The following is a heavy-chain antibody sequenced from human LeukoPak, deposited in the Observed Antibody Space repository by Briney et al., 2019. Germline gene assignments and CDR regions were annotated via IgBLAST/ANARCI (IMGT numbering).Heavy chain of an antibody. CDR2: ISYDGSNK. J-gene: IGHJ4*02. D-gene: IGHD3-22*01. CDR3: ARDPGSSGYYLSYFGY. Sequence: AGGSLRLSCTASGFTFSSYAMHWVRQAPGKGLEWVAVISYDGSNKYYADSVKGRFTISRDNSKNTLYLQMNSLRAEDTAVYYCARDPGSSGYYLSYFGYWGQGTLVTVSS. V-gene: IGHV3-30-3*01. CDR1: GFTFSSYA.